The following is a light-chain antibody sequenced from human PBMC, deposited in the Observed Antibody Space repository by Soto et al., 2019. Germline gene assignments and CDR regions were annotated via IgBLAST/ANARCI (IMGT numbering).Light chain of an antibody. CDR2: GAS. V-gene: IGKV3-20*01. CDR3: QHYGSSSSWT. J-gene: IGKJ1*01. CDR1: QSVKSN. Sequence: EIVMTQSPATLSVSPGERGTLSCRASQSVKSNLAWYQQKPGQAPRLLIYGASSRATGIPDRFSGSGSGTDFTLTISRLETEDFAVYFCQHYGSSSSWTFGQGTKVDIK.